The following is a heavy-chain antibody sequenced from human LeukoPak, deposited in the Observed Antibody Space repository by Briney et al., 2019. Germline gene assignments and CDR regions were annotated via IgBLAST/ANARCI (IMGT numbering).Heavy chain of an antibody. CDR1: GFTFGSYW. CDR3: ARDTSGYDRLMDY. Sequence: PGGSLRLSCAASGFTFGSYWMSWVRLTPGKGLEWVANIKKDGSEKYYMDSVKGRFTISRDNAKNSLYLQMNSLRAEDTAVYYCARDTSGYDRLMDYWGQGTLVTVSS. J-gene: IGHJ4*02. CDR2: IKKDGSEK. V-gene: IGHV3-7*01. D-gene: IGHD5-12*01.